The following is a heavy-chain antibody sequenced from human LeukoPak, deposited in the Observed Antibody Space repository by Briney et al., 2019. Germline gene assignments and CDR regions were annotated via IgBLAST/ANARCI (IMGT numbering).Heavy chain of an antibody. CDR2: INPNSGGT. Sequence: ASVKVSCKASGYTFTDYYMHWVRQAPGQGLGWMGWINPNSGGTNYAQKFPGRVTMTRDTSISTAYMELSRLRSDDTAVYYCARDSRFLEWSIIYGMDVWGQGTTVTVSS. CDR1: GYTFTDYY. V-gene: IGHV1-2*02. CDR3: ARDSRFLEWSIIYGMDV. D-gene: IGHD3-3*01. J-gene: IGHJ6*02.